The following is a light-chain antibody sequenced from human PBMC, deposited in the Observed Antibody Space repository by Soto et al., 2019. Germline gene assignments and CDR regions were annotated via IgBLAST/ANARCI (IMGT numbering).Light chain of an antibody. CDR3: PQSDSTPT. V-gene: IGKV1-39*01. Sequence: DIQMTQSPSSLSASVGDRVTITCRASQSISSYLNWYQQKPGKAPKLLIYAASSLQSGVPSRFSGSGSGTDFTLTISSLQPEDFATYSCPQSDSTPTFGQGTRLAIK. CDR2: AAS. J-gene: IGKJ5*01. CDR1: QSISSY.